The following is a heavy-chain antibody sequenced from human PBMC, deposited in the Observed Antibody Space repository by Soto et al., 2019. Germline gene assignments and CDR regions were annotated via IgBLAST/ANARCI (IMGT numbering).Heavy chain of an antibody. J-gene: IGHJ6*02. V-gene: IGHV4-31*03. CDR3: ARDDHIVVVPTSLGAMDV. CDR1: GGSISSGGYY. Sequence: KPSETLSLTCTVSGGSISSGGYYWSWIRQHPGKGLEWIGYIYYSGSTYYNPSLKSRVTISVDTSKNQFSLKLSSVTAADTAVYYCARDDHIVVVPTSLGAMDVWGQGTTVTVSS. CDR2: IYYSGST. D-gene: IGHD2-2*01.